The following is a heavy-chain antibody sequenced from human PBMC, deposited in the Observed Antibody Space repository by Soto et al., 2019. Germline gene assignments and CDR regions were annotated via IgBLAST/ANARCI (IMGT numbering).Heavy chain of an antibody. V-gene: IGHV3-33*07. J-gene: IGHJ4*01. D-gene: IGHD3-16*01. CDR1: GFNFSKFG. CDR2: IWYDGSQK. Sequence: QAHLVESGGRVVQPGWSLRLSCAASGFNFSKFGMYWVRQAPGKGLELVAVIWYDGSQKYYADSVKGRFTISRDNSNNTRYLQMSSLRAEDTAVYYCAKEVWGLYSFGRPLDNWGHGTLVTVSS. CDR3: AKEVWGLYSFGRPLDN.